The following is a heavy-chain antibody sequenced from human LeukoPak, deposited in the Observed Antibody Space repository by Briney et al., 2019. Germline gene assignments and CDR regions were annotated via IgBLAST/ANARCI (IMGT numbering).Heavy chain of an antibody. J-gene: IGHJ4*02. CDR3: ARENKFTSGWSFFDY. D-gene: IGHD6-19*01. CDR1: GYTFTGYY. CDR2: FNPNSGDT. V-gene: IGHV1-2*02. Sequence: ASVKVSCKASGYTFTGYYIHWVRQAPGQGLEWMGWFNPNSGDTNYAQKFQGRVTMTRDTSISLAYMELSRLRSDDTAVYYCARENKFTSGWSFFDYWGQGTLVTVSS.